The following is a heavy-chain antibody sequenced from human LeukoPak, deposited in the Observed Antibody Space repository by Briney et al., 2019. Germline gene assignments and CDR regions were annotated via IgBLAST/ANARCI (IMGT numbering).Heavy chain of an antibody. V-gene: IGHV3-11*01. CDR1: GFTFTDYA. CDR2: ISSSGSTI. Sequence: PGGSLRLSCAASGFTFTDYAMNWVRQAPGKGLEWVSYISSSGSTIYYADSVKGRFTISRDNAKNSLYLQMNSLRAEDTAVYYCARKGRRVWSFDFWGQGTLATVSS. CDR3: ARKGRRVWSFDF. J-gene: IGHJ4*02. D-gene: IGHD3-3*01.